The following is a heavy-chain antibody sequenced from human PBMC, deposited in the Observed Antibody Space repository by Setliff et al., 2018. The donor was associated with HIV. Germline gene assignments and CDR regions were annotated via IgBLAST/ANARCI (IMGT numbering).Heavy chain of an antibody. CDR1: DDPINSFY. CDR2: IYTSGST. J-gene: IGHJ4*02. D-gene: IGHD3-22*01. Sequence: PSETLSLTCTVSDDPINSFYWSRIRQPPGKGLEWIGYIYTSGSTNYNPSLEGRVTISVDTSKNQFSLKLSSVTAADTAVYYCARTPEDYDQYFFDRWGQGTLVTVSS. V-gene: IGHV4-4*09. CDR3: ARTPEDYDQYFFDR.